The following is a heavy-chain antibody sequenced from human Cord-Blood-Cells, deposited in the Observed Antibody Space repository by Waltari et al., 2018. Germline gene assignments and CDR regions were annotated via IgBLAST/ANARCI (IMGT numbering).Heavy chain of an antibody. Sequence: QVQLQQWGAGLLKPSETLSLTCAVYGGSFRGYYWSWIRPPPGKGLEWIGEINHSGSTNYNPSLKSRVTISVDTSKNQFSLKLSSVTAADTAVYYCARGLRGLRYFDWLLPEYYFDYWGQGTLVTVSS. J-gene: IGHJ4*02. CDR1: GGSFRGYY. CDR2: INHSGST. D-gene: IGHD3-9*01. V-gene: IGHV4-34*01. CDR3: ARGLRGLRYFDWLLPEYYFDY.